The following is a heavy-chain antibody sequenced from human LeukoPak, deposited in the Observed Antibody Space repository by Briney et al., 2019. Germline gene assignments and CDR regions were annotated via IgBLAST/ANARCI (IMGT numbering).Heavy chain of an antibody. CDR1: GFTFSSYG. D-gene: IGHD5-18*01. CDR3: ARDRSYGYNYYYGMDV. V-gene: IGHV3-33*01. Sequence: GGSLRLSCAASGFTFSSYGMHWVRQAPGKRLEWVAVIWYDGSNKYYADSVKGRFTISRDNSKNTLYLQMNSLRAEDTAVYYCARDRSYGYNYYYGMDVWGQGTTVTVSS. J-gene: IGHJ6*02. CDR2: IWYDGSNK.